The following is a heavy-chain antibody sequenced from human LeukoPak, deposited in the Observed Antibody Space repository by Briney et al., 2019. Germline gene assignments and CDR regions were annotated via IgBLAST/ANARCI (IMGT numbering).Heavy chain of an antibody. CDR1: GFTFSTYW. CDR3: VRGSSTWSPLGDY. Sequence: QAGGSLRLSCAASGFTFSTYWMHWVRQAPGQGPEGVSRISPDGSTTTYADSVRGRFSISRDNAKNTLYMQMNSLRVDDTAVYYCVRGSSTWSPLGDYWGQGTLVTVST. CDR2: ISPDGSTT. V-gene: IGHV3-74*01. J-gene: IGHJ4*02. D-gene: IGHD6-13*01.